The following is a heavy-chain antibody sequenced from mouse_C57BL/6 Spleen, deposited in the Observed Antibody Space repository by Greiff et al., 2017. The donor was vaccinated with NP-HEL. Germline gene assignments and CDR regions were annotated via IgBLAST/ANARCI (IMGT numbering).Heavy chain of an antibody. CDR1: GYTFTSYW. V-gene: IGHV1-64*01. CDR2: IHPNSGST. Sequence: QVQLQQPGAELVKPGASVKLSCKASGYTFTSYWMHWVKQRPGQGLEWIGMIHPNSGSTNYNEKFKSKATLTVDKSSSTAYMQLSSLTSEDSAVYYCARWCDDGTTGAMYYWGQGTSVTVSS. J-gene: IGHJ4*01. D-gene: IGHD1-1*01. CDR3: ARWCDDGTTGAMYY.